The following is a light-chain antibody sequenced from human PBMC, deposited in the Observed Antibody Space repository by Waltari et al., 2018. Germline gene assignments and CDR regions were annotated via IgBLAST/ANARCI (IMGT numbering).Light chain of an antibody. V-gene: IGKV3D-15*01. CDR1: QSVRSS. CDR2: GAS. J-gene: IGKJ4*01. Sequence: LSCRASQSVRSSLAWYQQKPGQAPRLLIYGASSRATGIPDTFSGSGSGTEFTLTISSLDPEDVAVYYCQQNTNWPLTFGGGTKVEIK. CDR3: QQNTNWPLT.